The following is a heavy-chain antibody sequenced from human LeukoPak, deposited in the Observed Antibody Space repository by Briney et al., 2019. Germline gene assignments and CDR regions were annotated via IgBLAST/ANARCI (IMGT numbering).Heavy chain of an antibody. Sequence: GASVKVSCKASGYSFTSYGISWVRQAPGQRLEWMGWISAYNGDTNYAQKLQGRVTMTTDTSTSTAYMELRSLTSDDTAVYYCARREQWLVGDDYWGQGTLVTVSS. J-gene: IGHJ4*02. CDR2: ISAYNGDT. D-gene: IGHD6-19*01. CDR3: ARREQWLVGDDY. V-gene: IGHV1-18*01. CDR1: GYSFTSYG.